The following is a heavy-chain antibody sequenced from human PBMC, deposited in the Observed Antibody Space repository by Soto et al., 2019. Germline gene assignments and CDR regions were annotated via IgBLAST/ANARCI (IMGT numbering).Heavy chain of an antibody. CDR3: ARVNCSCTSCYAGRYFDL. Sequence: EVQLVESGGGLVQTGGSLRLSCAASGFTFSSYDMHWVRQATGKGLEWVSAIGTAGDTYYPGSVKGRFTISRENAKNSLYLQINSLRAEDTAVYYCARVNCSCTSCYAGRYFDLWGRGTLVTVSS. V-gene: IGHV3-13*01. CDR2: IGTAGDT. D-gene: IGHD2-2*01. J-gene: IGHJ2*01. CDR1: GFTFSSYD.